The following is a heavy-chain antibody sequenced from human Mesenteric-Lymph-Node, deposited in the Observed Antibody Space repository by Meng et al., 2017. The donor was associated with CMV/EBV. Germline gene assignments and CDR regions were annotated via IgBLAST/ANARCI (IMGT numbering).Heavy chain of an antibody. CDR3: ARDQIEYLGPDYYGMDV. V-gene: IGHV3-30-3*01. CDR2: ISYDGSNK. Sequence: GGPLRLSCAASGFTFSSYAMHWVRQAPGKGLEWVAVISYDGSNKYYADSVKGRFTISRDNSKNTLYLQMDSLRVEDTAVYYCARDQIEYLGPDYYGMDVWGQGTTVTVSS. J-gene: IGHJ6*02. D-gene: IGHD2-2*01. CDR1: GFTFSSYA.